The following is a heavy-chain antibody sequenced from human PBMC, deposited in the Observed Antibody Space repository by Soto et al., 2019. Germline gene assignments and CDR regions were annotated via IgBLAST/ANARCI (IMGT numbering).Heavy chain of an antibody. Sequence: SVKVSCKXSGGTFSTFGISWVRQAPGQGLEWMGGIIPFFGTARYSQKFEDRITITADESTNTVYMDLRSLTSEDTAIYYCAKSAPMDAGDKYYYDFWGQGALVTVSS. J-gene: IGHJ4*02. V-gene: IGHV1-69*13. CDR1: GGTFSTFG. D-gene: IGHD4-17*01. CDR3: AKSAPMDAGDKYYYDF. CDR2: IIPFFGTA.